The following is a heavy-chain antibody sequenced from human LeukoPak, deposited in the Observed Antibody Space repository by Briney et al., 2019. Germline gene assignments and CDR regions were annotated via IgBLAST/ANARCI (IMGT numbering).Heavy chain of an antibody. CDR1: GFTFSRYL. J-gene: IGHJ4*02. V-gene: IGHV3-74*01. Sequence: GGSLRLSCAASGFTFSRYLMHWVRQAPGKGLVWVSRLHSDGYTTYYADSVEGRFTISRDNAKNTLYLQMNSLRAEDTAVYYCARESVNYYGSGSSIDYWGQGTLVTVSS. CDR3: ARESVNYYGSGSSIDY. CDR2: LHSDGYTT. D-gene: IGHD3-10*01.